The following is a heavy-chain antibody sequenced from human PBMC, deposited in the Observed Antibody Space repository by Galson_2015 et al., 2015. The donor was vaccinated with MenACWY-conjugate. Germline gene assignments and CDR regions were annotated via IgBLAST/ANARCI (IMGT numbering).Heavy chain of an antibody. CDR1: GFTFSTYS. Sequence: SLRLSCAASGFTFSTYSMNWVRQAPGKELEWVSYISSSSSTIYYADSVKGRFTISRDNAKNSLYLQMNTLRDEGTAVYYCARVPGYSYGYYDWWGQGTLVTVSS. CDR2: ISSSSSTI. D-gene: IGHD5-18*01. J-gene: IGHJ4*02. CDR3: ARVPGYSYGYYDW. V-gene: IGHV3-48*02.